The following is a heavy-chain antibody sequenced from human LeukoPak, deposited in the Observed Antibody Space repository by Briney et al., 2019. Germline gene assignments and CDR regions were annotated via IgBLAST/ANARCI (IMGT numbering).Heavy chain of an antibody. Sequence: GGSLRLSCVGSGFTFSSYWMSWVRQAPGKGLEWVANIKQDGSEKYSVDSVKGRFTISRDNAKNSLYLQMNSLRAEDTAVYYCARGRGGDCYSCWFDPWGQGTLVTVSS. CDR2: IKQDGSEK. V-gene: IGHV3-7*01. CDR3: ARGRGGDCYSCWFDP. CDR1: GFTFSSYW. D-gene: IGHD2-21*02. J-gene: IGHJ5*02.